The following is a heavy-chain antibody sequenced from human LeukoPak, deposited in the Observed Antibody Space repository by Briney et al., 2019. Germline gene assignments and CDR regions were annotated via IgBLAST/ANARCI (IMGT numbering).Heavy chain of an antibody. V-gene: IGHV4-31*03. J-gene: IGHJ4*02. CDR3: ASGTTVTNFAY. CDR2: IFYSGST. CDR1: GGSISSGGYY. D-gene: IGHD4-17*01. Sequence: PSQTLSLTCTVSGGSISSGGYYWSWIRQHPGKGLEWIGYIFYSGSTYYNPSLKSRVTISVDTSKNQFLLKLTSVTAADTAVYYCASGTTVTNFAYWGQGTLVTVSS.